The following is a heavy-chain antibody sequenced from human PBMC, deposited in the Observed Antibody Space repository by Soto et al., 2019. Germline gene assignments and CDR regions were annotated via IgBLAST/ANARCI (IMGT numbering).Heavy chain of an antibody. Sequence: GESLKISCNVSGYSFTTFWISWVRQMPEKGLEWMGRLDPADSFTNYSPSFQGHVTISVDKSINTAYLQWSSLKASDTAIYYCARHLYCSRKYLEALDVLGPETMVNVSS. CDR2: LDPADSFT. V-gene: IGHV5-10-1*01. CDR1: GYSFTTFW. CDR3: ARHLYCSRKYLEALDV. J-gene: IGHJ3*01. D-gene: IGHD2-2*01.